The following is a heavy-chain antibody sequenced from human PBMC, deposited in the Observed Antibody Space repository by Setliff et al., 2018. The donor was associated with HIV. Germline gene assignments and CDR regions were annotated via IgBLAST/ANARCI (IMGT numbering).Heavy chain of an antibody. V-gene: IGHV3-74*01. CDR3: VRGSGYYYFDN. CDR2: MNTDGSST. CDR1: GFSFSTYW. D-gene: IGHD3-22*01. Sequence: GGSLRLSCAASGFSFSTYWMHWVRQAPGKGLVWVFGMNTDGSSTRYADSVKGRFTISRDNAKNMLYLQMNSLSADDTAVYYCVRGSGYYYFDNWGQGALVTVSS. J-gene: IGHJ4*02.